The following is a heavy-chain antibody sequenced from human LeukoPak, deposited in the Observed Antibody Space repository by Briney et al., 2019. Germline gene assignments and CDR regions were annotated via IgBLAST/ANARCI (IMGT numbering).Heavy chain of an antibody. Sequence: PGGSLRLSCGASGFTFSSYGMHWVRQAPGKGLEWVAVISYDGSNKYYADSVKGRFAISRDNSKNTLYLQMNSLRAEDTAVYYCAKDPTFLPWGQGTLVTVSS. J-gene: IGHJ5*02. CDR2: ISYDGSNK. CDR3: AKDPTFLP. V-gene: IGHV3-30*18. D-gene: IGHD2-21*01. CDR1: GFTFSSYG.